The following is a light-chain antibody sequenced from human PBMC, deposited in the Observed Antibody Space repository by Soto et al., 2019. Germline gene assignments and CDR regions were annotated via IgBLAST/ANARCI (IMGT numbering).Light chain of an antibody. J-gene: IGKJ1*01. CDR3: QQYKKWPRT. Sequence: EIVMTQSPATPSVSPGGRATLSCRARQSVSSNFAWYQQKPGQAPTLLIYDASTRATGIPARFSGSGSGTEFTLTISSLQSEDFAVYYCQQYKKWPRTFGHGTKVDIK. V-gene: IGKV3-15*01. CDR1: QSVSSN. CDR2: DAS.